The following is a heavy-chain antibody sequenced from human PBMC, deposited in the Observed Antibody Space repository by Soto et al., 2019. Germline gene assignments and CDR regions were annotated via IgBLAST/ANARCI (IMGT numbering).Heavy chain of an antibody. CDR1: GFTFSSYG. J-gene: IGHJ6*02. CDR2: IWYDGSNK. V-gene: IGHV3-33*06. D-gene: IGHD3-3*01. CDR3: AKGGSTYYDFWSGSSYYYGMDV. Sequence: GGSLRLSCAASGFTFSSYGMHWVRQAPGKGLEWVAVIWYDGSNKYYADSVKGRFTISRDNSKNTLYLQMNSLRAEDTAVYYCAKGGSTYYDFWSGSSYYYGMDVWGQGTTVTVSS.